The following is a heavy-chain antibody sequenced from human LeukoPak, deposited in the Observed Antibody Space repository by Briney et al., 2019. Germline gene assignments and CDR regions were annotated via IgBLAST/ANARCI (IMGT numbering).Heavy chain of an antibody. D-gene: IGHD2-15*01. J-gene: IGHJ3*02. CDR1: GGSISNYY. CDR3: ARGGWSLDI. CDR2: IHYSGST. Sequence: SETLSLTCVVSGGSISNYYWSWIRQPPGKELEWIGYIHYSGSTNYNPSLKSRVTISVDTSKNQFSLKLGSVTAADTAVYYCARGGWSLDIWGQGTMVTVSS. V-gene: IGHV4-59*01.